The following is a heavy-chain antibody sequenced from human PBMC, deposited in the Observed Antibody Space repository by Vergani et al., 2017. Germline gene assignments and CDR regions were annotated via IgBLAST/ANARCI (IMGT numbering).Heavy chain of an antibody. D-gene: IGHD3-16*01. CDR1: GFTFSACP. Sequence: EVQLLQSGGGVIQPGGSVRLSCAASGFTFSACPMTWVRQAPGKGLEWVSAISARYPSTYYADSVKGRFTISRDNAKNSLYLQMNSLRAEDTAVYYCVLGQFGSYYYYGMDVWGQXP. CDR3: VLGQFGSYYYYGMDV. J-gene: IGHJ6*02. CDR2: ISARYPST. V-gene: IGHV3-23*01.